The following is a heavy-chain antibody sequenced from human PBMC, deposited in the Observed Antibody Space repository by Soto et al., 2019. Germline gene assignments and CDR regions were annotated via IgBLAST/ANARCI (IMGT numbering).Heavy chain of an antibody. J-gene: IGHJ4*02. D-gene: IGHD6-6*01. V-gene: IGHV4-31*03. CDR1: GGSISSGGYY. CDR3: ARAPIAARPLKSFDY. Sequence: TLSLTCTVSGGSISSGGYYWGWIRQHPGKGLEWIGYIYYSGSTYYNPSLKSRVTISVDTSKNQFSLKLSSVTAADTAVYYCARAPIAARPLKSFDYWGQGTLVT. CDR2: IYYSGST.